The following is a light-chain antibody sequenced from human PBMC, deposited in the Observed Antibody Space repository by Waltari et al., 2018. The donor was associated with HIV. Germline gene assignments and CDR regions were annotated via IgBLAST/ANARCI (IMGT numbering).Light chain of an antibody. CDR2: EVN. CDR1: SSDVGGYEY. J-gene: IGLJ6*01. CDR3: ASYGDTNRVL. V-gene: IGLV2-8*01. Sequence: QSALTQPPSASASLGQSVTISCTGTSSDVGGYEYVPWYQHHPDKAPKLIIYEVNKRPSGVPDRFSGSKSDNTASLTVAGLQDDDEAHYYCASYGDTNRVLFGGGTRVTVL.